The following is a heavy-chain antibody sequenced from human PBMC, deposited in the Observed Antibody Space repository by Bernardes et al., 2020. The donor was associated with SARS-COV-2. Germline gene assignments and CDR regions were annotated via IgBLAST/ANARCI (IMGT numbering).Heavy chain of an antibody. J-gene: IGHJ2*01. Sequence: SLLLSCAASGFTFRSYWMHWVRQAPGQGLVWVSRINRDGRSPTYSDSVKGRFTISRDNAKNMLYLQMNSLRGEDTAVYYCVKDHYDLWSGYFGYFDLWGRGTLVTVSS. CDR2: INRDGRSP. D-gene: IGHD3-3*01. CDR1: GFTFRSYW. CDR3: VKDHYDLWSGYFGYFDL. V-gene: IGHV3-74*03.